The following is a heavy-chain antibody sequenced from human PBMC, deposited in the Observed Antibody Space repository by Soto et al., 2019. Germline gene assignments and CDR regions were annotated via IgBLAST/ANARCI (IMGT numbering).Heavy chain of an antibody. V-gene: IGHV5-51*01. Sequence: GESLKISCKGSGYNFHAYWIAWVRQMPGKGLEWMGFIYPHDSDTRYSPSFRGQVTISADKSINTAYLQWTSLKASDTAIYFCARPTDYHYGMQVWGQGTTVTVSS. CDR1: GYNFHAYW. D-gene: IGHD4-17*01. CDR2: IYPHDSDT. J-gene: IGHJ6*02. CDR3: ARPTDYHYGMQV.